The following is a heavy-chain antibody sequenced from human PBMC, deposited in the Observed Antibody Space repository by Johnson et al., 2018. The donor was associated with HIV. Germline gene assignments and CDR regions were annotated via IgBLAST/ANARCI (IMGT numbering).Heavy chain of an antibody. D-gene: IGHD1-26*01. J-gene: IGHJ3*02. CDR3: ARDPYSGSYSAFDI. CDR1: GFTFDDYA. CDR2: ISWNSGSI. Sequence: VQLVESGGGLVQPGRSLRLSCAASGFTFDDYAMHWVRQAPGKGLEWVSGISWNSGSIGYADSVKGRFTISRDNAKNSLYLQINSLRAEDTAVYYCARDPYSGSYSAFDIWGQGTMVTVSS. V-gene: IGHV3-9*01.